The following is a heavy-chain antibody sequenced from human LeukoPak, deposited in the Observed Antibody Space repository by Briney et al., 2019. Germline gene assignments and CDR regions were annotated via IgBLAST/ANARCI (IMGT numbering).Heavy chain of an antibody. Sequence: PGGSLRLSCAASGFTFSSYGMHWVRQAPGKGLEWVAVISYDGSNKYYADSVKGRFTISRDNSKNTLYLQMNSLRAEDTAVYYCAKTLSYGYFFPDYYYYGMDVWGQGTTVTVSS. CDR3: AKTLSYGYFFPDYYYYGMDV. CDR1: GFTFSSYG. V-gene: IGHV3-30*18. CDR2: ISYDGSNK. D-gene: IGHD5-18*01. J-gene: IGHJ6*02.